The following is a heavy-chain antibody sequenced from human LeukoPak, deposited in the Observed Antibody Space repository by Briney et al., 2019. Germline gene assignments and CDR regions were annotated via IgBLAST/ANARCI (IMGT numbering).Heavy chain of an antibody. D-gene: IGHD3-10*01. CDR2: IYYSGST. V-gene: IGHV4-31*03. CDR1: GGSISSGGYY. J-gene: IGHJ4*02. Sequence: PSQTLSLTCTVPGGSISSGGYYWSWIRQHPGKGLEWIGYIYYSGSTYYNPSLKSRVTISVGTSKDQFSLKLSSVTAADTAVYYCARALTVRGVYYFDYWGQGTLVTVSS. CDR3: ARALTVRGVYYFDY.